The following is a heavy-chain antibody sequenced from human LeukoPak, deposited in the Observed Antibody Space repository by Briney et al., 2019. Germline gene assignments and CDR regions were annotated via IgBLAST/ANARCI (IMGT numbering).Heavy chain of an antibody. CDR1: GGSISSYY. Sequence: SETLSLTCTVSGGSISSYYWSWIRQPPGKGLEWIGYIYDSGSANYNPSLKSRVTISVDTSKNQFSLKLSSVTAADTAVYYCAREYSSSSWYFDLWGRGTLVTVSS. J-gene: IGHJ2*01. CDR3: AREYSSSSWYFDL. V-gene: IGHV4-59*12. D-gene: IGHD6-6*01. CDR2: IYDSGSA.